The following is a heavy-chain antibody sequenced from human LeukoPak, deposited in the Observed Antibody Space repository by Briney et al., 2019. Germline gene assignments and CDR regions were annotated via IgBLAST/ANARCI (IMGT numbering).Heavy chain of an antibody. D-gene: IGHD3-9*01. V-gene: IGHV5-51*01. Sequence: GESLKISCKGSGYSFTSYWIGWVRQLPGKGLEWMGIIYPGDSDTRYSPSFQGQVTISADKSISTAYLQWSSLKASDTAMYYCARHFGVLRYFDAYNWFDPWAREPWSSSPQ. CDR3: ARHFGVLRYFDAYNWFDP. CDR1: GYSFTSYW. J-gene: IGHJ5*02. CDR2: IYPGDSDT.